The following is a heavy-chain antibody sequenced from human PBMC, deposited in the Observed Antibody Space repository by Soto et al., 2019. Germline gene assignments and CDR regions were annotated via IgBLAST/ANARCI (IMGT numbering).Heavy chain of an antibody. Sequence: GGSLRLSCAASGFTFSSYGMHWVRQAPGKGLEWVAVISYDGSNKYYADSVKGRFTISRDNSKNTLYLQMNSLRAEDTAVYYCAKNPLTYSSGWTDYYYGMDVWGQGTTVTVSS. CDR1: GFTFSSYG. CDR3: AKNPLTYSSGWTDYYYGMDV. CDR2: ISYDGSNK. V-gene: IGHV3-30*18. D-gene: IGHD6-19*01. J-gene: IGHJ6*02.